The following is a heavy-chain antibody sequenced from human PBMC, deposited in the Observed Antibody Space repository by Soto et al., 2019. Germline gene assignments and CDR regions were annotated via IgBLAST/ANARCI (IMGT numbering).Heavy chain of an antibody. CDR1: GFTFSSYS. D-gene: IGHD1-26*01. J-gene: IGHJ3*02. CDR3: ARMGARDHDAFDI. Sequence: PGASLRLSCAASGFTFSSYSMNWVRQAPGKGLELVSSISSSSSYIYYADSVKGRFTISRDNAKKSLYLQMNSLRAEDTAVYYCARMGARDHDAFDIWGQGTMVNVSS. CDR2: ISSSSSYI. V-gene: IGHV3-21*01.